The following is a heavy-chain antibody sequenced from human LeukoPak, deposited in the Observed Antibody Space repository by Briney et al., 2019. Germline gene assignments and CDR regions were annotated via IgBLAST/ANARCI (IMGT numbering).Heavy chain of an antibody. V-gene: IGHV1-2*02. CDR2: INPNSGGT. CDR3: ARDSSWNSLDY. D-gene: IGHD1-7*01. Sequence: ASVKVSCKASGYTFTGYYMHWVRQAPGQGLEWMGWINPNSGGTKYAQKFQGRVTMTRDTSISTAYMELSRLRSDDTAVYYCARDSSWNSLDYWGQGTLVTVSS. CDR1: GYTFTGYY. J-gene: IGHJ4*02.